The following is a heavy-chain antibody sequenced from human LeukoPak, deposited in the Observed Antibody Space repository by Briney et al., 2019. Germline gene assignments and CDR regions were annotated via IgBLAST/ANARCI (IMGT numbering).Heavy chain of an antibody. D-gene: IGHD6-13*01. Sequence: GGSLRLSCAASGFTFSSYSMNWVRQAPGKGLEWVSSISSSSSYIYYADSVKGRFTISRDNAKNSLYLQMNSLRAEDTAVYYCARATDSSWYQNYYYGMDVWGQGTTVTVSS. CDR3: ARATDSSWYQNYYYGMDV. CDR1: GFTFSSYS. J-gene: IGHJ6*02. CDR2: ISSSSSYI. V-gene: IGHV3-21*01.